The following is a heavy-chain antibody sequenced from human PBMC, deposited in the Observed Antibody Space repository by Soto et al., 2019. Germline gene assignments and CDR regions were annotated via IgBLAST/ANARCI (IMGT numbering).Heavy chain of an antibody. V-gene: IGHV3-23*01. J-gene: IGHJ4*02. D-gene: IGHD3-10*01. CDR2: ISDAGDES. CDR1: GFTFIKFA. Sequence: QLLESGGGLVQPGESLRLSCAASGFTFIKFAMSWVRQAPGKGLEWVSTISDAGDESFYADSVKGRFTISRDSSKSTLSLQMNSLRDDDTAVYFCVKGVYGSGSDCFDYWGQGTPVTVSS. CDR3: VKGVYGSGSDCFDY.